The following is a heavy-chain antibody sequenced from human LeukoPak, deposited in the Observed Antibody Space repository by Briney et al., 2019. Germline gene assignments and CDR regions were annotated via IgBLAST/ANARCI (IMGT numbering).Heavy chain of an antibody. CDR2: ISSSGSTI. D-gene: IGHD2-15*01. Sequence: GGSLRLSCAASGFTFSSYSMNWVRQAPGKGLEWVSYISSSGSTIYYADSVQGRFTNSRDNAKNSLCLQMNSLRAEDTAVYYCAREFRYCSGGSCYSSGYYFDYWGQGDLVTVSS. J-gene: IGHJ4*02. CDR3: AREFRYCSGGSCYSSGYYFDY. CDR1: GFTFSSYS. V-gene: IGHV3-48*04.